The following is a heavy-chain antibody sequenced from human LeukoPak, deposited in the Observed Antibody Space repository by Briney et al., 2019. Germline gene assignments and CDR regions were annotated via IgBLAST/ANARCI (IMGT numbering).Heavy chain of an antibody. V-gene: IGHV1-46*01. CDR3: ARTSDYSNYWAQHNYYYYGMDV. Sequence: GASVKVSCKASGYTFTSYYMHWVRQAPGQGLEWMGIINPSGGSTSYAQKFQGRVTMTRDTSTSTVYMELSSLRSEDTAVYYCARTSDYSNYWAQHNYYYYGMDVWGQGTTVTVSS. J-gene: IGHJ6*02. D-gene: IGHD4-11*01. CDR2: INPSGGST. CDR1: GYTFTSYY.